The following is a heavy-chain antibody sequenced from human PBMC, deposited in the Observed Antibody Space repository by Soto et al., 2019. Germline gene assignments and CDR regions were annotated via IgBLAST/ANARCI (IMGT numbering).Heavy chain of an antibody. CDR3: AKILGSSSWYDY. Sequence: EVQLLESGGGLVQPGGSLRLSCAASGFTFSSYAMSWVRQAPGKGLEWVSAISGSGGSTYYADSVKGRFTISRDNSKNTLYLQMISLKAEDTAVYYCAKILGSSSWYDYWGQGTLVAVSS. J-gene: IGHJ4*02. D-gene: IGHD6-13*01. CDR1: GFTFSSYA. V-gene: IGHV3-23*01. CDR2: ISGSGGST.